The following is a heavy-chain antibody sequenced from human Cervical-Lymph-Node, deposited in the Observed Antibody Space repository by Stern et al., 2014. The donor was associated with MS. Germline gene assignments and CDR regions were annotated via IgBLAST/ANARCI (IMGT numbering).Heavy chain of an antibody. J-gene: IGHJ4*02. Sequence: QVQLQESGPGRVQPSETLSLTCTVSGASMKNFYWNWIRQPPAKGLEWICHMSNSGTTYYDPSLKSRVTMSMDASKQQFSLRLTSVTAVDTAVYFCARGRHTAMVTSGRYFDLWGQGTLVTVSS. V-gene: IGHV4-4*07. CDR3: ARGRHTAMVTSGRYFDL. D-gene: IGHD5-18*01. CDR2: MSNSGTT. CDR1: GASMKNFY.